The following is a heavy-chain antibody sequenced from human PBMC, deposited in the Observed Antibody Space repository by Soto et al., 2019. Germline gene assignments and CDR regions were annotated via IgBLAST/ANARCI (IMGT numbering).Heavy chain of an antibody. CDR3: VSYSSSWAPAPFDY. J-gene: IGHJ4*02. V-gene: IGHV3-11*01. Sequence: QVQLVESGGGLVQPGGSLRLSCAASGFTFSDYYMSWIRQAPGKGLEWVSYISSSGSTIYYADSVKGRFTISRDNAKNSLYLQMNSLRAEDTAVYYCVSYSSSWAPAPFDYWGQGTLVTVSS. CDR2: ISSSGSTI. D-gene: IGHD6-13*01. CDR1: GFTFSDYY.